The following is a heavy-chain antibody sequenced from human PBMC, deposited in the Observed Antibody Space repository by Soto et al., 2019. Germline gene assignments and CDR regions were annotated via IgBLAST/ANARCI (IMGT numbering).Heavy chain of an antibody. CDR1: GGSISSGGYS. J-gene: IGHJ4*02. V-gene: IGHV4-30-2*01. D-gene: IGHD3-9*01. CDR2: IYHSGST. Sequence: QLQLQESGSGLVKPSQTLSLTCAVSGGSISSGGYSWSWIRQPPGKGLEWIGYIYHSGSTYYNPSLKSRVTISVDRSKNQFSLKLSSVTAADTAVYYCARGPLDPDYDILTGFDYWGQGTLVTVSS. CDR3: ARGPLDPDYDILTGFDY.